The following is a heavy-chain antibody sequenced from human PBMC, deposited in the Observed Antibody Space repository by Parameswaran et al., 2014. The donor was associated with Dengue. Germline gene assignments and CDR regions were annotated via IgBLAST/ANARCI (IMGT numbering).Heavy chain of an antibody. Sequence: WVRQAPGQGLEWMGWINPNSGGTNYAQKFQGRVTMTRDTSISTAYMELSRLRSDDTAVYYCARGGDYYDSSSRTFDYWGQGTLVTVSS. D-gene: IGHD3-22*01. J-gene: IGHJ4*02. V-gene: IGHV1-2*02. CDR3: ARGGDYYDSSSRTFDY. CDR2: INPNSGGT.